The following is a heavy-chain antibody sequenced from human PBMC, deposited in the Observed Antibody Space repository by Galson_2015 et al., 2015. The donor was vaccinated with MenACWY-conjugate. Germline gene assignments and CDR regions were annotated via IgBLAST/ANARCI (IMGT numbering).Heavy chain of an antibody. CDR3: ARASLGDGNDFFDL. CDR2: INAGNGNT. V-gene: IGHV1-3*01. CDR1: GYTFATYA. J-gene: IGHJ4*02. Sequence: SVKVSCKSSGYTFATYAIHWVRQAPGQRLEYLGWINAGNGNTRSAQKLQGRVTITRDTSANTAYMELSSLRSEDTAEYYCARASLGDGNDFFDLWGQGALVRVSS.